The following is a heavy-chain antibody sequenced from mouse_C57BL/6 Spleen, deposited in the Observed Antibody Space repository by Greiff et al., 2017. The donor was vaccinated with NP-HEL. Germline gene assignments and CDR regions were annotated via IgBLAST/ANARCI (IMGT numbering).Heavy chain of an antibody. CDR2: IYPGDGDT. D-gene: IGHD1-1*01. J-gene: IGHJ2*01. V-gene: IGHV1-82*01. Sequence: VQLQQSGPELVKPGASVKISCKASGYAFSSSWMNWVKQRPGKGLEWIGRIYPGDGDTNYNGKFKGKATLTADKYSSTAYMQLSSLTSEDSAVYFCARAYYYGSSFYYFDYWGQGTTLTVSS. CDR1: GYAFSSSW. CDR3: ARAYYYGSSFYYFDY.